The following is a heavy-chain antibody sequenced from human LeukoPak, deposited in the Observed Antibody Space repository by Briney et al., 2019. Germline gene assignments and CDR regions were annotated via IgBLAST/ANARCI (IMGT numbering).Heavy chain of an antibody. CDR1: GGFNTHYY. D-gene: IGHD3-22*01. J-gene: IGHJ4*02. CDR3: ARLIGSGYPFDY. Sequence: SETLSLTCSVSGGFNTHYYWSWMRQPPGRGLEWIGYIYHSGSTNYNPSLKSRVTISVDTSKNQFSLKLSSVTAADTAVYYCARLIGSGYPFDYWGQGTLVTVSS. V-gene: IGHV4-59*12. CDR2: IYHSGST.